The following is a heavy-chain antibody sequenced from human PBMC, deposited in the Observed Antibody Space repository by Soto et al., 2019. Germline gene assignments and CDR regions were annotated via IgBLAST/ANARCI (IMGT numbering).Heavy chain of an antibody. CDR1: GGSISSGGYY. CDR2: IYYSGST. J-gene: IGHJ4*02. CDR3: ASQNSWSPNMYFDY. V-gene: IGHV4-31*03. D-gene: IGHD6-13*01. Sequence: PSETLSLTCTVSGGSISSGGYYWSWIRQHPGKGLEWIGYIYYSGSTYYNPSLKSRVTISVDTSKNQFSLKLSSVTAADTAVYYCASQNSWSPNMYFDYWGQGTLVTVSS.